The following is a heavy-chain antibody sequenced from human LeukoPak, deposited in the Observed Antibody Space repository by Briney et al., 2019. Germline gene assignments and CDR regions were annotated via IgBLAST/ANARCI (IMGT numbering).Heavy chain of an antibody. D-gene: IGHD3-10*01. CDR3: AKVHGSGSYDALDI. V-gene: IGHV3-23*01. Sequence: PGGSLRLSCAASGFSFSSYAMSWVRQAPGKGLEWVSAISGSGGSTYYADSVKGRFTISRDNSKNTLFLQINSLRAEDMAIYYCAKVHGSGSYDALDIWGQGTMVTVSS. CDR2: ISGSGGST. J-gene: IGHJ3*02. CDR1: GFSFSSYA.